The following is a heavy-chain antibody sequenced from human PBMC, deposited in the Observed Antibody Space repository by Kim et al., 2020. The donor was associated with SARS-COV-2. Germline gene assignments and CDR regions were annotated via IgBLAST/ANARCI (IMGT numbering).Heavy chain of an antibody. CDR3: ARALAARQGYFQH. J-gene: IGHJ1*01. V-gene: IGHV3-21*01. D-gene: IGHD6-6*01. Sequence: GGSLRLSCAASGFTFSSYSMNWVRQAPGKGLEWVSSISSSSSYIYYADSVKGRFTISRDNAKNSLYLQMNSLRAEDTAVYYCARALAARQGYFQHWGQGTLVTVSS. CDR2: ISSSSSYI. CDR1: GFTFSSYS.